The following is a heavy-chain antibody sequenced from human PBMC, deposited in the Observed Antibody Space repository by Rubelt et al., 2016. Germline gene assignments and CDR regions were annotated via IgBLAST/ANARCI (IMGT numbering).Heavy chain of an antibody. D-gene: IGHD2-15*01. CDR3: ARGWSQLPLDY. Sequence: QVQLVQSGAEVKKPGASVKVSCKASGYTFTGYYMHWVRQAPGQGLEWMGWINPNSGGTNYEQRFQGWVTMTRDTSISTAYMELSRLRSDDTAVYYCARGWSQLPLDYWGQGTLVTVSS. CDR2: INPNSGGT. J-gene: IGHJ4*02. CDR1: GYTFTGYY. V-gene: IGHV1-2*04.